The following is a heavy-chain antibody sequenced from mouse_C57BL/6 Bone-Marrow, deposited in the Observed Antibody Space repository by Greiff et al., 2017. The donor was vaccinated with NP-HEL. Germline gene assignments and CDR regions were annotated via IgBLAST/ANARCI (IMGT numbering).Heavy chain of an antibody. CDR2: IRNKANGYTT. CDR1: GFTFTDYY. V-gene: IGHV7-3*01. CDR3: ASPLYYYGSSLFAY. Sequence: EVQVVESGGGLVQPGGSLSLSCAASGFTFTDYYMSWVRQPPGKALEWLGFIRNKANGYTTEYSASVKGRFTISRDNSQSILYLQMNALRAEDSATYYCASPLYYYGSSLFAYWGQGTLVTVSA. D-gene: IGHD1-1*01. J-gene: IGHJ3*01.